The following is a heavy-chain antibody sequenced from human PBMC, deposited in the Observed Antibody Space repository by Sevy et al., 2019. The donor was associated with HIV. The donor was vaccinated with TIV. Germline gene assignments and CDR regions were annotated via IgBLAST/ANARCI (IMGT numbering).Heavy chain of an antibody. CDR3: ARGLRLFTTATGI. CDR2: IIPIFGTA. V-gene: IGHV1-69*13. CDR1: GGTFSSYA. J-gene: IGHJ4*02. D-gene: IGHD3-22*01. Sequence: ASLKVSCKASGGTFSSYAMSWVRQAPGQGLEWMGGIIPIFGTANYAQKFQGRVTITADESTSTAYMELSSLRSEDTAVYYCARGLRLFTTATGIWGQGTLVTVSS.